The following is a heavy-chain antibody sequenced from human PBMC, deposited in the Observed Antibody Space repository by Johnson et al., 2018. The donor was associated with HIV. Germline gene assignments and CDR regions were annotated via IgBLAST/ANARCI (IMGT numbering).Heavy chain of an antibody. V-gene: IGHV3-33*06. Sequence: VQLVESGGGVVQPGRSLRLSCAASGFTFSNYGMHWVRQVPGKGLEWVAVIWYDGSNKYYADSVKGRFTISRDNSKNTLYLQMNSLRAEDTAVYYCAKLGGSGNAFDIWGQGTMVTVSS. CDR2: IWYDGSNK. CDR3: AKLGGSGNAFDI. J-gene: IGHJ3*02. CDR1: GFTFSNYG. D-gene: IGHD3-10*01.